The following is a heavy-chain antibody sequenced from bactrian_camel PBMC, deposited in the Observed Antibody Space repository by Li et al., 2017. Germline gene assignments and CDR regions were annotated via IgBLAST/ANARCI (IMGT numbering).Heavy chain of an antibody. V-gene: IGHV3S40*01. CDR2: IYSASGAS. Sequence: VQMVESGGGLVQPGGSLRLSCSGSGFDFIRSAMSWVRQAPGKGLEWISGIYSASGASYYADSAKGRFTISRDNAQNTVYLQMNSLKPEDTAMYHCAATGGRTWRGGRWFCGGDFDYWGQGTQVTVS. J-gene: IGHJ6*01. D-gene: IGHD2*01. CDR1: GFDFIRSA. CDR3: AATGGRTWRGGRWFCGGDFDY.